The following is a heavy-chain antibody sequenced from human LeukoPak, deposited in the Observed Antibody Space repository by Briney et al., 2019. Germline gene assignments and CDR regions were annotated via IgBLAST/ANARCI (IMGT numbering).Heavy chain of an antibody. D-gene: IGHD2-15*01. J-gene: IGHJ4*02. CDR1: GFTFNSYW. CDR3: ARYRGGYYFDY. Sequence: TGGSLRLSCAAPGFTFNSYWMSWVRQAPGKGLEWVANIKEDGREKYYVDSVKGRFTISRDNAKNSLYLQMNSLRAEDTAMYYCARYRGGYYFDYWGQGTLVTVSS. V-gene: IGHV3-7*03. CDR2: IKEDGREK.